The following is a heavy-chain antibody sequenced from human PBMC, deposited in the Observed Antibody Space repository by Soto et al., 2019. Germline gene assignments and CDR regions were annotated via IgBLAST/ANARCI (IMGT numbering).Heavy chain of an antibody. Sequence: PSETLSLTCTVSGVVLGSDAYYWSWIRQHPGKGLEWIGNIYYTGSTHYDPSLKSRITISLDTSKNQISLKLSSVTAADTAVYYCASSPVTGIYYAMDVWGQGTTVTVSS. D-gene: IGHD6-19*01. CDR1: GVVLGSDAYY. CDR3: ASSPVTGIYYAMDV. J-gene: IGHJ6*02. V-gene: IGHV4-31*03. CDR2: IYYTGST.